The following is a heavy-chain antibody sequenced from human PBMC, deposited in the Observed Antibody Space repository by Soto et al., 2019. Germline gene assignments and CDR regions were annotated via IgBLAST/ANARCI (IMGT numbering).Heavy chain of an antibody. D-gene: IGHD3-3*01. CDR2: TYYRSKWYN. CDR3: ARESYDFWSGYYGPPRY. J-gene: IGHJ4*02. CDR1: GDSVSSNSAA. Sequence: SQTLSLPCAISGDSVSSNSAAWNWIGQTPSRGLEWLGRTYYRSKWYNDYAVSVKSRITINPDTSKNQFSLQLNSVTPEDTAVYYCARESYDFWSGYYGPPRYWGQGTLVTVSS. V-gene: IGHV6-1*01.